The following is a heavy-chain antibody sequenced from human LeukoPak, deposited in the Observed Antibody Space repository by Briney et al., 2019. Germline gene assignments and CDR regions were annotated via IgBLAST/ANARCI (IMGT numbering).Heavy chain of an antibody. CDR3: ARSLGMDGAVDN. CDR1: GFTFDDYA. D-gene: IGHD5-12*01. Sequence: GGSLRLSCAASGFTFDDYAMHWVRQVPGEGLEWVSGISWNSRAIGYADSVRGRFTISRDNDNNSVFLHMSSLRPKDMAFYFCARSLGMDGAVDNWGLGTLVTVSS. V-gene: IGHV3-9*03. J-gene: IGHJ4*02. CDR2: ISWNSRAI.